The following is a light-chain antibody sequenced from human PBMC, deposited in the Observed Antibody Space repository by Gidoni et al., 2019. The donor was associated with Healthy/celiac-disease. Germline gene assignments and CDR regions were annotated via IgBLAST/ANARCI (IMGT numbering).Light chain of an antibody. CDR1: QSVLCSTNNKNY. J-gene: IGKJ2*01. CDR2: WAS. V-gene: IGKV4-1*01. CDR3: QQYYSTPYT. Sequence: NVMTQHPDALPLSLGERATTHCKSSQSVLCSTNNKNYLAWYQQKPGQPPKLLIYWASTRESGVPDRFSGSGSGTDFTLTISSLQAEDVAVYYCQQYYSTPYTFGQGTKLEIK.